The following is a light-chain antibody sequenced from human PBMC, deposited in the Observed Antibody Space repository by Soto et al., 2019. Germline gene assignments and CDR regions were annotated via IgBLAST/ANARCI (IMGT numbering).Light chain of an antibody. V-gene: IGLV2-14*03. CDR1: SNDIGGDKY. CDR2: DVS. Sequence: QAVVTQPASVSGSPGQSITISCTGISNDIGGDKYVSWYQHHPGKAPKLIIFDVSDRPSGVSDRFSGSKSGNTASLTISGLQAEDEADYYCSSYTATSTLFGGGTKLTVL. CDR3: SSYTATSTL. J-gene: IGLJ2*01.